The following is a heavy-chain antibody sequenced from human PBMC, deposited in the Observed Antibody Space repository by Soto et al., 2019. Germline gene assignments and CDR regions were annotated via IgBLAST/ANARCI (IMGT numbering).Heavy chain of an antibody. Sequence: ASVKVSCKASGGTLSSFINYPINWVRQAPGQGLEWMGGIVPNVGTVNYAQKFQGRVTITADKSTGTAYMEVSSLRSEDTALYYCARRDTSGFLRYFDNWGQGTLVTVSS. CDR1: GGTLSSFINYP. V-gene: IGHV1-69*06. CDR2: IVPNVGTV. CDR3: ARRDTSGFLRYFDN. J-gene: IGHJ4*02. D-gene: IGHD3-3*01.